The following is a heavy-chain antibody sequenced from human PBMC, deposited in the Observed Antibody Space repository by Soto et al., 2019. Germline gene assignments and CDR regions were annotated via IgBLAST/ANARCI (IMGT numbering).Heavy chain of an antibody. CDR3: ARAATYGDYLLFNWFDP. CDR1: GYTFTSYA. V-gene: IGHV1-3*01. CDR2: INAGNGNT. Sequence: ASVKVSCKASGYTFTSYAMHWVRQAPGQRLEWMGWINAGNGNTKYSQKFQGRVTITRDTSASTAYMELSSLRSEDTAVYYCARAATYGDYLLFNWFDPWGQGTLVTVSS. J-gene: IGHJ5*02. D-gene: IGHD4-17*01.